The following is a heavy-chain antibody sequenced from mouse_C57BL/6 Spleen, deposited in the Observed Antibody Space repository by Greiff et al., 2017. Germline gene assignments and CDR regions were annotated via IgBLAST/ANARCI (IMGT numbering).Heavy chain of an antibody. J-gene: IGHJ2*01. CDR1: GYSITSGYY. CDR2: ISYDGSN. D-gene: IGHD1-1*01. V-gene: IGHV3-6*01. Sequence: EVKLQESGPGLVKPSQSLSLTCSVTGYSITSGYYWNWIRQFPGNKLEWMGYISYDGSNNYNPSLKNRISITRDTSKNQFFLKLNSVTTEDTATYYCARAPYYYGSSFHFDYWGQGTTLTVSS. CDR3: ARAPYYYGSSFHFDY.